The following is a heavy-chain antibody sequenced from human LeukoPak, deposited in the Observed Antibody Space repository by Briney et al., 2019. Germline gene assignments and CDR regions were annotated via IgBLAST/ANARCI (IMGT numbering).Heavy chain of an antibody. CDR3: ARDGPITMIVVGLL. D-gene: IGHD3-22*01. V-gene: IGHV4-39*07. Sequence: SSETLSLTCTVSGGSISSSSYYWGWIRQPPGKGLEWIGSIYYSGSTYYNPSLKSRVTISVDTSKNQFSLKLSSVTAADTAVYYCARDGPITMIVVGLLWGQGTLVTVSS. CDR2: IYYSGST. CDR1: GGSISSSSYY. J-gene: IGHJ4*02.